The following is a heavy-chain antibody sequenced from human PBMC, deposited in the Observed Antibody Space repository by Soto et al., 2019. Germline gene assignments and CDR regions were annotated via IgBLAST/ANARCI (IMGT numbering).Heavy chain of an antibody. CDR3: AKDYDILTGFYYDAFDI. CDR1: GFTFSSYA. D-gene: IGHD3-9*01. Sequence: EVQLLESGGGLVQPGGPLRLSCAASGFTFSSYAMSWVRQAPGKGLEWVSAISGSGGSTYYADSVKGRFTISRDNSKNTLYLQMNSLRAEDTAVYYCAKDYDILTGFYYDAFDIWGQGTMVTVSS. CDR2: ISGSGGST. V-gene: IGHV3-23*01. J-gene: IGHJ3*02.